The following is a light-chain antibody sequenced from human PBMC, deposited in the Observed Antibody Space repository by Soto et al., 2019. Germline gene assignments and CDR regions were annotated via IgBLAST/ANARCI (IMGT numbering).Light chain of an antibody. Sequence: QSALTQPASVSGSPGQSITISCTGTSSDVGGHNYVSWYQQHPGKAPRFVIYDVTNRPSGVSNRFSGSKSGNTASLTISGLQAEDEADYYCSSYTTSNTRQVVFGTGTKVTVL. CDR2: DVT. J-gene: IGLJ1*01. CDR3: SSYTTSNTRQVV. CDR1: SSDVGGHNY. V-gene: IGLV2-14*01.